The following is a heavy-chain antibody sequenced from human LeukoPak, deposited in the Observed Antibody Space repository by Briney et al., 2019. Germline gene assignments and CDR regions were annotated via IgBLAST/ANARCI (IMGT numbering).Heavy chain of an antibody. D-gene: IGHD3-10*01. J-gene: IGHJ4*02. V-gene: IGHV1-8*01. CDR2: MNPNSGNT. CDR1: GYTFTSFD. CDR3: ARGFYYGSGSYPHY. Sequence: ASVKVSCKASGYTFTSFDINWVRQATGQGLEWMGWMNPNSGNTGYAQKFQGRVTMTRNTSITTAYMELSSLRSEDTAAYYCARGFYYGSGSYPHYWGQGTLVTVSS.